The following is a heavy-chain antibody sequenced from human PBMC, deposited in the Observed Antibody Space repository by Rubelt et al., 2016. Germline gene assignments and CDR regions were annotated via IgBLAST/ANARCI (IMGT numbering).Heavy chain of an antibody. CDR3: AKDAHDYYDSSGTPFDY. V-gene: IGHV3-30*02. J-gene: IGHJ4*02. Sequence: GRFTISRDNSKNTLYLQTNSLRAEDTAVYYCAKDAHDYYDSSGTPFDYWGQGTLVTVSS. D-gene: IGHD3-22*01.